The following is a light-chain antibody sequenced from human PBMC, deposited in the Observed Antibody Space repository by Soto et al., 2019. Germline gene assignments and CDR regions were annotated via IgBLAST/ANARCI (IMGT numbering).Light chain of an antibody. J-gene: IGKJ1*01. CDR3: QQYHTYPWT. CDR1: QSIHSW. V-gene: IGKV1-5*03. CDR2: KAS. Sequence: DIQMTQSPSTLSASIGDRVTITCRASQSIHSWLAWFQQKPGKAPKLLIYKASSLESGVPSRFSGSGSGTEFTLTISSLQPDDFATYYCQQYHTYPWTFGQGTKVEIK.